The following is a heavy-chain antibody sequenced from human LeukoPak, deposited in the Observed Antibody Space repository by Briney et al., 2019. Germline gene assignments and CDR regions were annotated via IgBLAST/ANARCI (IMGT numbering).Heavy chain of an antibody. D-gene: IGHD7-27*01. V-gene: IGHV4-59*01. J-gene: IGHJ6*02. Sequence: PSETLSLTCTVSGGSISSYYWSWIRQPPGKGLEWIGYIYYSGSTNYNPSLKSRVTISVDTSKNQFSLKLSSVTAADTAVYYCAADWGGAPDYYYGMDVWGQGTTVTVSS. CDR1: GGSISSYY. CDR3: AADWGGAPDYYYGMDV. CDR2: IYYSGST.